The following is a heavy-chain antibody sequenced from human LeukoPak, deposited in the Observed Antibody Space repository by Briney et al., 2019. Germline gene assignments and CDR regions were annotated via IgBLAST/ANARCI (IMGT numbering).Heavy chain of an antibody. J-gene: IGHJ4*02. CDR2: ISSSGSTI. CDR1: GFTFSSYE. CDR3: ARDHLYGDYFDY. V-gene: IGHV3-48*03. D-gene: IGHD4-17*01. Sequence: GGSLRLSCAASGFTFSSYEMNWVRQAPGKGLEWVSYISSSGSTIYYADSVKGRFTISRDNAKNSLYLQMNSLRAEDTAVHYCARDHLYGDYFDYWGQGTLVTVSS.